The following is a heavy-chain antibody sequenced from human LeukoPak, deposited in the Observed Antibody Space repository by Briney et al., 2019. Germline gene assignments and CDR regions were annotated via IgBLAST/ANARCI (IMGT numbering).Heavy chain of an antibody. CDR3: ARHEKPSYGFWSGSYYFDY. Sequence: PSGTLSLTCTVSGGSISSSSYYWGWIRQPPGKGLEWIGSIYYSGSTYYNPSLKSRVTISVDTSKNQFSLKLSSVTAADTAVYYCARHEKPSYGFWSGSYYFDYWGQGTLVTVSS. J-gene: IGHJ4*02. CDR1: GGSISSSSYY. D-gene: IGHD3-3*01. V-gene: IGHV4-39*01. CDR2: IYYSGST.